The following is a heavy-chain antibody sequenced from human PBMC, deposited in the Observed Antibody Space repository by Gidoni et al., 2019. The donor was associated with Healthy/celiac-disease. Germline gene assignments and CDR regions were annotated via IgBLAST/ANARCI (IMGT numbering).Heavy chain of an antibody. CDR1: GSTFTSYG. Sequence: QVQLVQSGAAVKKPGASVKVSCKASGSTFTSYGISWVRQAPGQGLEWMGWISAYNGNTNYAQKLQGRVTMTTDTSTSTAYMELRSLRSDDTAVYYCARVAYYDSSGSPPYLDYWGQGTLVTVS. J-gene: IGHJ4*02. D-gene: IGHD3-22*01. CDR2: ISAYNGNT. CDR3: ARVAYYDSSGSPPYLDY. V-gene: IGHV1-18*01.